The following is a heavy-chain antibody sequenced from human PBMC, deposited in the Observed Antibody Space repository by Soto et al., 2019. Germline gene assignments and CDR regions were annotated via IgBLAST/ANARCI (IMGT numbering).Heavy chain of an antibody. CDR1: GGTFSSYA. Sequence: SVKVSCKASGGTFSSYAISWVRQAPGQGLEWMGGIIPIFGTANYAQKFQGSVTITADESTSTAYTELSSMRSEHTAVYYCVARSERVIVTFDDWGKGTVVTLYS. V-gene: IGHV1-69*13. J-gene: IGHJ4*02. CDR3: VARSERVIVTFDD. CDR2: IIPIFGTA. D-gene: IGHD3-16*02.